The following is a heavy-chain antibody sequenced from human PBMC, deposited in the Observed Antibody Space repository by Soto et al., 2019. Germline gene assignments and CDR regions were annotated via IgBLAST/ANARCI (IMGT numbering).Heavy chain of an antibody. CDR1: GGTFSSYT. J-gene: IGHJ4*02. Sequence: QVQLVQSGAEVKKPGSSVKVSCKASGGTFSSYTISWVRQAPGQGLEWMGRIIPILGIANYAQKFQGRVTTTADKSTSTAYMELSSLRSEDTAVYYCARDVSGYDLYYFDYWGQGTLVTVSS. V-gene: IGHV1-69*08. CDR2: IIPILGIA. CDR3: ARDVSGYDLYYFDY. D-gene: IGHD5-12*01.